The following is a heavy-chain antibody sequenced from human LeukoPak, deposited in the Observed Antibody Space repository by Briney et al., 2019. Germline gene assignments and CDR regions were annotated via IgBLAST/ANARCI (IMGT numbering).Heavy chain of an antibody. D-gene: IGHD3-10*01. V-gene: IGHV3-21*01. CDR3: AREGYGRSGRRNWFDP. CDR1: GFTFSSYS. CDR2: ISSSSSYI. Sequence: GGSLRLSCAASGFTFSSYSMNWVRQAPGKGLEWVSSISSSSSYIYYADSVKGRFTISRDNAKNSLYLQMNSLRAEDTAVYYCAREGYGRSGRRNWFDPWGQGTLVTVSS. J-gene: IGHJ5*02.